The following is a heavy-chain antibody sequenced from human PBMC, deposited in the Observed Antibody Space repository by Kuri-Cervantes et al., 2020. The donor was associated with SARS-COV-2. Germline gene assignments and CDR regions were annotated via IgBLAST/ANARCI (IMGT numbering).Heavy chain of an antibody. CDR2: ISGSGGSI. V-gene: IGHV3-23*01. Sequence: GGSLRLSCAASGFTFSSYAMSWVRQAPGKGLEWVSAISGSGGSIYYADSVKGRFTISRDNSKNTLYLQMNSLRAEDTAVYYCAKDLGRPNWFDPWGQGTPVTVSS. J-gene: IGHJ5*02. CDR1: GFTFSSYA. CDR3: AKDLGRPNWFDP.